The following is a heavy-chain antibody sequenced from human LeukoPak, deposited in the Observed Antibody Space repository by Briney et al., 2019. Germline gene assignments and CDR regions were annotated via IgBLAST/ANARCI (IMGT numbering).Heavy chain of an antibody. CDR2: IYNSGST. D-gene: IGHD6-19*01. Sequence: PPETLSLTCTVSGGSVSSDSYYWSWIRQPPGKGLEWIGYIYNSGSTNCNPSLKSRVTISVDTSKNQFSLKLSSVTAADTAVYYCARDHPIAVASGYYYYYGMDVWGQGTTVTVSS. V-gene: IGHV4-61*01. CDR1: GGSVSSDSYY. J-gene: IGHJ6*02. CDR3: ARDHPIAVASGYYYYYGMDV.